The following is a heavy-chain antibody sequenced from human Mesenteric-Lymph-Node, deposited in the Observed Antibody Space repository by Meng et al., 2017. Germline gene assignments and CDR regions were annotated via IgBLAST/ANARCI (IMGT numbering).Heavy chain of an antibody. CDR1: GFTFSSYG. D-gene: IGHD6-19*01. J-gene: IGHJ4*02. V-gene: IGHV3-33*01. CDR3: AAAYSSGWLFDY. Sequence: SCAASGFTFSSYGMHWVRQAPGKGLEWVAVIWYDGSNKYYADSVKGRFTISRDNSKNTLYLQMNSLRAEDTAVYYCAAAYSSGWLFDYWGQGTLVTVSS. CDR2: IWYDGSNK.